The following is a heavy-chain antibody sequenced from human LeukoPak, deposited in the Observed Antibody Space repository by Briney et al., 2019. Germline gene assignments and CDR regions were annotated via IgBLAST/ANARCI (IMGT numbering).Heavy chain of an antibody. CDR3: AKEIAAAGMGCFDY. J-gene: IGHJ4*02. V-gene: IGHV3-30*02. CDR1: GFTFSSYG. D-gene: IGHD6-13*01. CDR2: IRYDGSNK. Sequence: PGRSLRLSCAASGFTFSSYGMHWVRQAPGKGLEWVAFIRYDGSNKYYADSVKGRFTISRDNSKNTLYLQMNSLRAEDTAVYYCAKEIAAAGMGCFDYWGQGTLVTVSS.